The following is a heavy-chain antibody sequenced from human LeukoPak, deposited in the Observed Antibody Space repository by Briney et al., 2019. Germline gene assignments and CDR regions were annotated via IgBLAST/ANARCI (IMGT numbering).Heavy chain of an antibody. CDR3: ARVITLTSVYFDY. V-gene: IGHV4-39*07. Sequence: SETLSLTCTVSGGSISSSSYYWGWIRQPPGKGLEWIGSIYYSGSTYYNSSLKSRVTISVDTSKNQFSLKLSSVTAADTAVYYCARVITLTSVYFDYWGQGTLVTVSS. CDR1: GGSISSSSYY. J-gene: IGHJ4*02. D-gene: IGHD3-10*01. CDR2: IYYSGST.